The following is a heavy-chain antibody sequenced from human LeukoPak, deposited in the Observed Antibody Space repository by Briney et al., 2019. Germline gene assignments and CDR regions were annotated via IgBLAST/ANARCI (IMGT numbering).Heavy chain of an antibody. CDR2: IRDDGTDK. CDR3: ASYYAAGLFDC. Sequence: GGSLRLSCAASGSTFSRYAMHWVCQAPGKGLEWVASIRDDGTDKYYQHSVKGRFTISRDNSKSTLYLQMNSLRADDAALYYCASYYAAGLFDCWGQGTLVTVSS. J-gene: IGHJ4*02. V-gene: IGHV3-30*02. D-gene: IGHD3-10*01. CDR1: GSTFSRYA.